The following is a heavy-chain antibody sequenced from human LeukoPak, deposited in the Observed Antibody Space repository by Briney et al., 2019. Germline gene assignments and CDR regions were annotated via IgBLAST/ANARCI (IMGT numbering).Heavy chain of an antibody. CDR1: GGSFSGYY. D-gene: IGHD4-17*01. J-gene: IGHJ4*02. V-gene: IGHV4-34*01. CDR2: INHSGGT. CDR3: ARLNTDYGIDY. Sequence: PSETLSLTCAVYGGSFSGYYWSWIRQPPGKGLEWIGEINHSGGTNYNPSLKSRVTISVDTSKNQFSLKLSSVTAADTAVYYCARLNTDYGIDYWGQGTLVTVSS.